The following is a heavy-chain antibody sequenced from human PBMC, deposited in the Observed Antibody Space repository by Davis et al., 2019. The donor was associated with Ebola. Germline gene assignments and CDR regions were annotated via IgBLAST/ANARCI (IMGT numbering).Heavy chain of an antibody. V-gene: IGHV1-2*06. D-gene: IGHD3-10*01. CDR1: GYTFTDYY. CDR2: INPNSGGT. CDR3: ARDYRQFRLFGELGTVGVGV. Sequence: AASVKVSCKASGYTFTDYYMHWVRQAPGQGLEWMGRINPNSGGTNYAQKFQGRVTMTRDTSSSTVHLELRRLRSDETAVYYCARDYRQFRLFGELGTVGVGVWGKGTTVTVS. J-gene: IGHJ6*04.